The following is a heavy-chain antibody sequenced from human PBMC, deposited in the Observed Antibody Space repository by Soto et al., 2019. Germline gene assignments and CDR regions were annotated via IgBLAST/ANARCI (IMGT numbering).Heavy chain of an antibody. Sequence: TSETLSLTCTVSGGSISSYYWSWIRQPPGKGLEWIGYIYYSGSTNYNPSLKSRVTISVDTSKNQFSLKLSSVTAADTAVYYCASALYCSGGSCSFDPWGQGTLVTVSS. CDR1: GGSISSYY. CDR3: ASALYCSGGSCSFDP. D-gene: IGHD2-15*01. J-gene: IGHJ5*02. CDR2: IYYSGST. V-gene: IGHV4-59*01.